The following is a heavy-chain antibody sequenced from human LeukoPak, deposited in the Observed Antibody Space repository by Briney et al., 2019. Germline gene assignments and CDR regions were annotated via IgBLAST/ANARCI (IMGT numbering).Heavy chain of an antibody. CDR3: ARGQSGAPDAFDI. V-gene: IGHV4-61*02. CDR2: IYTSGST. D-gene: IGHD1-14*01. CDR1: GGSISSGSYY. J-gene: IGHJ3*02. Sequence: PSETLSLTCTVSGGSISSGSYYWSWIRQPAGKGLEWIGRIYTSGSTNYNPSLKSRVTISVDTSKNQFSLKLSSVTAADTAVYYCARGQSGAPDAFDIWGQGTMVTVSS.